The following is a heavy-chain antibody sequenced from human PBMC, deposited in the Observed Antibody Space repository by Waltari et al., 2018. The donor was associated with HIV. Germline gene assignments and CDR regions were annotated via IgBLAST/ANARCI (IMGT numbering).Heavy chain of an antibody. CDR3: ARMGQTDDILTGHHY. J-gene: IGHJ4*02. CDR1: GGPISSSSYY. V-gene: IGHV4-39*01. Sequence: QLHLQESGPGLVKPSETLSLTCTVSGGPISSSSYYWGWIRQPPEKGLEWIGNIYYSGSTYYTPSLKSRVIISVDTSKNQFSVKLSSVTAADTAVYYCARMGQTDDILTGHHYWGQGTLVTVSS. D-gene: IGHD3-9*01. CDR2: IYYSGST.